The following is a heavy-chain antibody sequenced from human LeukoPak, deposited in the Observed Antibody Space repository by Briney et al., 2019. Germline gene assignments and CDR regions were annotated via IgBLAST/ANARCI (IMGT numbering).Heavy chain of an antibody. Sequence: GESLQISCKGSGYSFTSYWIGWVRQLPGKGLERMGIIYPGDSDTRYSPSFQGQVTISADKSISTAYLQWSSLKASDTAMYYCARRSSEPPWTHPDYWGQGTLVTVSS. CDR3: ARRSSEPPWTHPDY. J-gene: IGHJ4*02. V-gene: IGHV5-51*01. CDR1: GYSFTSYW. D-gene: IGHD1-14*01. CDR2: IYPGDSDT.